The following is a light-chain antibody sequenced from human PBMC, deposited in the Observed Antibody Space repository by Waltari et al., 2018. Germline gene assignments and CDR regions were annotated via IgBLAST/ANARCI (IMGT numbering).Light chain of an antibody. CDR2: RNK. CDR3: AAWDDSLSGFWV. J-gene: IGLJ3*02. Sequence: QSVLTQPPSASGTPGQRVTISCSGSSSNIGSNYVYWYQQLPGTAPKLLIFRNKQRPSGVPAGCSGSRSGTSASRAISGLRSDDEADYYCAAWDDSLSGFWVFGGGTKLTVL. V-gene: IGLV1-47*01. CDR1: SSNIGSNY.